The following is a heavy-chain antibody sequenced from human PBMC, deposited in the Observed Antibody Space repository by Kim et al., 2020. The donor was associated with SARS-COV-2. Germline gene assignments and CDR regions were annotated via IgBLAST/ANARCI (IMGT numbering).Heavy chain of an antibody. D-gene: IGHD6-19*01. J-gene: IGHJ4*02. CDR3: TTDHGPVHRIAVAGPDY. Sequence: VKGRITISRDDSKNPLYLQMTSLKTEDTAVYYCTTDHGPVHRIAVAGPDYWGQGTLVTVSS. V-gene: IGHV3-15*01.